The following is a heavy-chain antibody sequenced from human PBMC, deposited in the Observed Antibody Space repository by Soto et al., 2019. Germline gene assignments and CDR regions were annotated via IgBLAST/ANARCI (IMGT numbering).Heavy chain of an antibody. CDR2: LLHSGTT. Sequence: QVQLQESGPGLVKPSGTLSLTCAVSGDSISSPKWWTWLRQPAGKGLEWIGDLLHSGTTNYNPSRKSRVILSVDKSQNQFSLSLTSVTAADTAIYYCAYSSGWYRHDVWGQGTSVTVSS. CDR1: GDSISSPKW. J-gene: IGHJ3*01. D-gene: IGHD6-19*01. V-gene: IGHV4-4*02. CDR3: AYSSGWYRHDV.